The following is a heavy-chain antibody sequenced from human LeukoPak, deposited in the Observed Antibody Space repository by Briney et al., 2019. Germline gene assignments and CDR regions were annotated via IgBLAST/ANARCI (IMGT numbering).Heavy chain of an antibody. CDR2: IIPIFGTA. CDR1: GGTSSSYA. V-gene: IGHV1-69*01. CDR3: ARGAYYYED. D-gene: IGHD3-22*01. Sequence: ASVKVSCKASGGTSSSYAISWVRQAPGQGLEWVGGIIPIFGTANYAQKFQGRVTITADESTSTAYMELSSLRSEDTAVYYCARGAYYYEDWGQGTLVTVSS. J-gene: IGHJ4*02.